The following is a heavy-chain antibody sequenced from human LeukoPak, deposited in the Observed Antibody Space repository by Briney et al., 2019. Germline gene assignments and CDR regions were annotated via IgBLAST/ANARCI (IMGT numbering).Heavy chain of an antibody. CDR1: GFTFSSYW. CDR3: ASPIIAAAGGWSDY. CDR2: IKQDGSEK. V-gene: IGHV3-7*01. J-gene: IGHJ4*02. Sequence: GGSLRLSCAASGFTFSSYWMSWVRQAPGKGLEWVANIKQDGSEKYYVDSGKGRFTISRDNAKNSLYLQMNSLRAEDTAVYYCASPIIAAAGGWSDYWGQGTLVTVSS. D-gene: IGHD6-13*01.